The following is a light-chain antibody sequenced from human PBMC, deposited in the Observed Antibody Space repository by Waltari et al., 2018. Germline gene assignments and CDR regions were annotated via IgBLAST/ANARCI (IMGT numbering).Light chain of an antibody. CDR3: QQRGNWPIT. V-gene: IGKV3-11*01. J-gene: IGKJ5*01. CDR1: QSINNY. CDR2: DAS. Sequence: EIVLTQSPATLSPSTGNSATPPCRASQSINNYLAWYHQIPGQAPRLLIYDASNRATGDPARFSGSGSGTDFTLTISSLEPEDLGVYYCQQRGNWPITFGQGTRLEI.